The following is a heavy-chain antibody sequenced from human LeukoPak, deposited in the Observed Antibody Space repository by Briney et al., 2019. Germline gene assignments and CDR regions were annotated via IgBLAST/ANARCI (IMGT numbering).Heavy chain of an antibody. Sequence: PGGSLRLSCAASGFTFSSYAMSWVRQAPGKGLEWVSAISGSGGSTYYADSVKGRFTISRDNSKNTLYLQMNSLRAEDTAVYYCATFRDSGYDHPAVISNWGQGTLVTVSS. J-gene: IGHJ4*02. CDR2: ISGSGGST. D-gene: IGHD5-12*01. CDR3: ATFRDSGYDHPAVISN. CDR1: GFTFSSYA. V-gene: IGHV3-23*01.